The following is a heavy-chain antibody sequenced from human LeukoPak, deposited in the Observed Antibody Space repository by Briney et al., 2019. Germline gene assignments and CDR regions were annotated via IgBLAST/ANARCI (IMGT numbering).Heavy chain of an antibody. J-gene: IGHJ4*02. CDR3: VTKPNALYYFDY. D-gene: IGHD1-14*01. CDR1: GGSITSDDYY. V-gene: IGHV4-31*11. Sequence: SQTLSLTCALSGGSITSDDYYWSWIRRHPGKGLEWIGYIHHSGLTYYNPSLKSRVSLSIDTSKNQLSLKLTSVTAADTAVYYCVTKPNALYYFDYWGQGTLVTVSS. CDR2: IHHSGLT.